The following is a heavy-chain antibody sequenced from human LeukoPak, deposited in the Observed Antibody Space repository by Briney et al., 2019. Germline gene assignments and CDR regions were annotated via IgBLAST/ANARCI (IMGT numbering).Heavy chain of an antibody. D-gene: IGHD5-24*01. CDR1: GFTFSSYA. J-gene: IGHJ4*02. CDR2: ISSNGGST. CDR3: AKDGRWLQLEYYFDY. V-gene: IGHV3-64*01. Sequence: GGSLRLSCAASGFTFSSYAMHWVRQAPGKGLEYVSAISSNGGSTYYANSVKGRFTISRDNSKNTLYLQMGSLRAEDTAFYYCAKDGRWLQLEYYFDYWGQGTLVTVSS.